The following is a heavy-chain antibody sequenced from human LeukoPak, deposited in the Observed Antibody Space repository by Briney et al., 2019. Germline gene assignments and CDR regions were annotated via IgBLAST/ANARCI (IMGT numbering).Heavy chain of an antibody. D-gene: IGHD4-11*01. Sequence: SETLSLTCTVSGGSISSYYWSWIRQPAGKGLEWIGRIYTSGSTNYNPSLKSRVTMSVDTSKNQFSLKLSSVTAADTAVYYCARGTATVTIISNDNWFDPWGQGTLVTVSS. CDR1: GGSISSYY. V-gene: IGHV4-4*07. J-gene: IGHJ5*02. CDR2: IYTSGST. CDR3: ARGTATVTIISNDNWFDP.